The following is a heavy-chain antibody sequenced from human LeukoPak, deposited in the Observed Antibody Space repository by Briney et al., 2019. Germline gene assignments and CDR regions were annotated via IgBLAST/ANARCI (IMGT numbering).Heavy chain of an antibody. CDR2: IRSKAYGGTT. CDR3: TKGYYDFWSGTDSGGMDV. V-gene: IGHV3-49*04. J-gene: IGHJ6*02. CDR1: GFTFGDYA. Sequence: GGSLRLSCTASGFTFGDYAMSWVRQAPGKGLEWVGFIRSKAYGGTTEYAASVKGRFTISRDDSKSIAYLQMNSLKTEDTAVYYCTKGYYDFWSGTDSGGMDVWGQGTTVTVSS. D-gene: IGHD3-3*01.